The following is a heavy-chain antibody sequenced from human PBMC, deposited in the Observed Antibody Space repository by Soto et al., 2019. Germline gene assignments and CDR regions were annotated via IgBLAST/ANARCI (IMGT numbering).Heavy chain of an antibody. V-gene: IGHV3-23*01. D-gene: IGHD6-19*01. CDR3: AKNVPRFSGPDAFDI. J-gene: IGHJ3*02. CDR1: GFTFSSYA. Sequence: GGSLRLSCAASGFTFSSYAMGWVRQAPGKGLEWVSGISGGGGSTYYADSVKGRFTISRDNSKNTLYLQMNSMRAEDTAVYYCAKNVPRFSGPDAFDIWGQGTMVTVSS. CDR2: ISGGGGST.